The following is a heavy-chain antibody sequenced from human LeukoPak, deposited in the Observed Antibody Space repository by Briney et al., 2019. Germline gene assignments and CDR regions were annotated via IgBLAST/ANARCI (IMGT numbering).Heavy chain of an antibody. CDR3: ARDSWDYMAMDV. Sequence: PSETLSLTCTVSGISLNTYYWSWVRQPPGKGLEWIGYVHHTGSADYNPSLKSRVTISLDMSKSQFSLMLTSATAADTAVYYCARDSWDYMAMDVWGPGTTVTVSS. CDR2: VHHTGSA. CDR1: GISLNTYY. V-gene: IGHV4-59*01. D-gene: IGHD1-7*01. J-gene: IGHJ6*02.